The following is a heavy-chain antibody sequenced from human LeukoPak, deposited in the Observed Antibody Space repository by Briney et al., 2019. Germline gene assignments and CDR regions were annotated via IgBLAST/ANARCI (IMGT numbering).Heavy chain of an antibody. CDR2: IIPIFGTA. CDR3: ARGNGDGSHDFDY. D-gene: IGHD1-26*01. Sequence: GSSVKVSCKPSGGTFSNYAISWVRQPPAQGLEWVGGIIPIFGTANYAQKFQGRVTITTDESTSTAYMELSSLTSEDTAVYCCARGNGDGSHDFDYWGQGTLVTVSS. V-gene: IGHV1-69*05. CDR1: GGTFSNYA. J-gene: IGHJ4*02.